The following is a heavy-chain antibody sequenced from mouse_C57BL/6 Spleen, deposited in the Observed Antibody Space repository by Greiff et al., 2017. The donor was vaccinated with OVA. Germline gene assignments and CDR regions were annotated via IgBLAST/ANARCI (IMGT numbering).Heavy chain of an antibody. D-gene: IGHD1-1*01. V-gene: IGHV14-4*01. Sequence: VQLQQSGAELVRPGASVKLSCTASGFNIKDDYMHWVKQRPEQGLEWIGWIDPENGDTEYASKFQGKATITADTSSNTAYLQLSSLTSEDTAVYYCTTHYYGSRGFAYWGQGTLVTVSA. J-gene: IGHJ3*01. CDR3: TTHYYGSRGFAY. CDR1: GFNIKDDY. CDR2: IDPENGDT.